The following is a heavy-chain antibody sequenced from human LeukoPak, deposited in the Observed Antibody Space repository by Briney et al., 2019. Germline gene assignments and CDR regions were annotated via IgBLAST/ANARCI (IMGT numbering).Heavy chain of an antibody. CDR2: ISAYNGKT. J-gene: IGHJ4*02. Sequence: ASVKVSCKASGYTFTSYGISWVRQAPGQGLEWMGWISAYNGKTNYAQKLQGRVTMTTDTSTSTAYMELRSLRSDDTAVYYCARDLFLTAQQVVGEAEKDYWGQGTLVTVSS. CDR1: GYTFTSYG. CDR3: ARDLFLTAQQVVGEAEKDY. V-gene: IGHV1-18*01. D-gene: IGHD1-26*01.